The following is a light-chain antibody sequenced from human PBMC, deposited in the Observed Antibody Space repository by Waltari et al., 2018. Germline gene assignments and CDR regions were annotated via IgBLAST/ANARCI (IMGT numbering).Light chain of an antibody. CDR1: QTVFYSSTNKNY. CDR2: GAS. Sequence: DIVMTQSPDSLSVSLREGPTVNCKSSQTVFYSSTNKNYLAWDQQKPGQPPKLLIYGASNRESGVPDRFSGSGSETDFTLTISRLQAEDVAVYYCQQYYSTPPTFGQGTKLEI. CDR3: QQYYSTPPT. J-gene: IGKJ2*01. V-gene: IGKV4-1*01.